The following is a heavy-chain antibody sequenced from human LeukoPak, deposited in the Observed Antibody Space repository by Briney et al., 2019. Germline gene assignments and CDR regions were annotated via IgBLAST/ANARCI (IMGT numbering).Heavy chain of an antibody. CDR3: AKDRWGPVGYDKSVFDY. V-gene: IGHV3-9*01. J-gene: IGHJ4*02. CDR2: ISWNSGSI. CDR1: GFTFDDYA. Sequence: PGRSLRLSCAASGFTFDDYAMHWVRQAPGKGLEWVSGISWNSGSIGYADSVKGRFTISRDNAKNSLYLQMNSLRAEDTALYYCAKDRWGPVGYDKSVFDYWGQGTLVTVSS. D-gene: IGHD2-8*02.